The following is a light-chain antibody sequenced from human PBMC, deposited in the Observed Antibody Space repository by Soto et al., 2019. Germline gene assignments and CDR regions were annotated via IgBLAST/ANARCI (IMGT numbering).Light chain of an antibody. CDR1: QSIGSW. CDR3: QQYGSYSPWT. CDR2: KAS. Sequence: DIQMTQSPSTLSASVGDRVTITCRASQSIGSWLAWYQQKPGKAPKLLIYKASSLESGVPSRFSGRGSGTEFTLTISSLQADDFASYYCQQYGSYSPWTFGQGTKVEIK. V-gene: IGKV1-5*03. J-gene: IGKJ1*01.